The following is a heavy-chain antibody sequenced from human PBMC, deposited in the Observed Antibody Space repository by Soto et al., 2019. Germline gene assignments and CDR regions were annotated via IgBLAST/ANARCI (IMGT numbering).Heavy chain of an antibody. CDR1: CGSIISGGYY. CDR2: IYYSGST. V-gene: IGHV4-31*03. Sequence: SETLSLTCTFSCGSIISGGYYWSWIRQHPGKGLEWIGYIYYSGSTYYNPSLKSRVTISVDTSKNQFSLKLSSVTAADTAVYYCARSLSYSSSPLDYWGQGTLVTVSS. D-gene: IGHD6-6*01. J-gene: IGHJ4*02. CDR3: ARSLSYSSSPLDY.